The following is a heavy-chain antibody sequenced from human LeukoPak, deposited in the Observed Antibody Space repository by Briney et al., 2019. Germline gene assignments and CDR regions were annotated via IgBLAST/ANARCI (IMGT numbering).Heavy chain of an antibody. CDR2: INHSGST. CDR1: GGSLSGYY. J-gene: IGHJ6*02. D-gene: IGHD6-19*01. Sequence: SETLSLTCGVYGGSLSGYYWSWIRQPPGKGLEWIGEINHSGSTNYNPSLKSRVTISVDTSKNLFSLKLSSVTAADTAVYYCARDRRQWLVDGMDVWGQGTTVTVSS. CDR3: ARDRRQWLVDGMDV. V-gene: IGHV4-34*01.